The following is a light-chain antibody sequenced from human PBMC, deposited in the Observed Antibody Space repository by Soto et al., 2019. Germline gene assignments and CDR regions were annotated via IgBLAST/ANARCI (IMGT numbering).Light chain of an antibody. V-gene: IGKV3D-11*02. CDR1: QSIHTS. J-gene: IGKJ5*01. CDR3: QQRNVWHPIT. Sequence: VLTQSPAALSLSPWERATLSCRSSQSIHTSLAWYQQKSGKPPRLVIYDSTLRANGVPDRFGGSRSGTEFTLTINSLEHEDFAVYYCQQRNVWHPITFGQGTRLEIK. CDR2: DST.